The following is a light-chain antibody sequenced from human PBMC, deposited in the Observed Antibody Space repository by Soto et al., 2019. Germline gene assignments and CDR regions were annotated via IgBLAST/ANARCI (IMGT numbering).Light chain of an antibody. CDR1: SSDVGGYNY. J-gene: IGLJ2*01. CDR3: SSYTCSSTLHVV. V-gene: IGLV2-14*01. Sequence: QSALTQPASVSGSPGQSITISCTGTSSDVGGYNYVSWYQQHPGKAPKLMIYDVSKRPSGVSNRFSGSKSGNTASLTISGLQDEDEAEYYCSSYTCSSTLHVVFGGGTQLTVL. CDR2: DVS.